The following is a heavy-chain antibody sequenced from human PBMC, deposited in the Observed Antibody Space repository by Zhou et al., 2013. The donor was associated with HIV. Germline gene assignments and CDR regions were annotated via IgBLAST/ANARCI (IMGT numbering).Heavy chain of an antibody. CDR1: GGTFTLYT. D-gene: IGHD3-22*01. J-gene: IGHJ4*02. Sequence: QVQLVQSGAEVKKPGSSVKVSCKASGGTFTLYTVTWVRQAPGQGLEWMGRLIAVLRTANYAQKFQGRVTITADELTTTAYMELTNLRLEDTAVYFCARDLTYYYDNSGYYRLDFWGQGTLVTVSS. CDR3: ARDLTYYYDNSGYYRLDF. V-gene: IGHV1-69*13. CDR2: LIAVLRTA.